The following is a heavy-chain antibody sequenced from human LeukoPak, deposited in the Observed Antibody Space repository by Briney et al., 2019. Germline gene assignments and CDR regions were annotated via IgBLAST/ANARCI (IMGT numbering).Heavy chain of an antibody. CDR3: ARDEWRAGTTTGPFDF. D-gene: IGHD1-26*01. V-gene: IGHV3-30*03. CDR2: ISYDGSNR. CDR1: GFTFSSFG. Sequence: GRSLRLSCAASGFTFSSFGMHWVRQAPGKGLEWVAIISYDGSNRQYADSVKGRFTISRDNSKNTLYLQMDSLRAEDTAVYYCARDEWRAGTTTGPFDFCGQGTLVTVSS. J-gene: IGHJ4*02.